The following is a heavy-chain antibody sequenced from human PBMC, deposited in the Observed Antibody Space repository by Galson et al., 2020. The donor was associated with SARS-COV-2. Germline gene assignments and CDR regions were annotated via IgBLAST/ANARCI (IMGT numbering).Heavy chain of an antibody. D-gene: IGHD2-8*01. Sequence: TGGSLRLSCAASGFTFSSYGMHWVRQAPGKGLEWVALISYDGSTKYYADSVKGRFTISRDNSKNTLYLQMNSLRAEDTAVYYCAKDNGGLLGYWGQGTLVTVSS. CDR3: AKDNGGLLGY. J-gene: IGHJ4*02. V-gene: IGHV3-30*18. CDR1: GFTFSSYG. CDR2: ISYDGSTK.